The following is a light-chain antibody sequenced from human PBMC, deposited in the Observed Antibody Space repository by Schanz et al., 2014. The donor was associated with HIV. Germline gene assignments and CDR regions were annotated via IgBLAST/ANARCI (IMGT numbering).Light chain of an antibody. CDR1: RSNIGAGFD. V-gene: IGLV1-40*01. CDR3: QSYDSTLTLYV. J-gene: IGLJ1*01. Sequence: QSVLTQPPSVSGAPGQRVTISCTGSRSNIGAGFDVHWYRQLPGASPKLLIYDNTKRPSGVPDRFFGSQSGTSASLAITGLQAEDEADYYCQSYDSTLTLYVFGTGTKLTVL. CDR2: DNT.